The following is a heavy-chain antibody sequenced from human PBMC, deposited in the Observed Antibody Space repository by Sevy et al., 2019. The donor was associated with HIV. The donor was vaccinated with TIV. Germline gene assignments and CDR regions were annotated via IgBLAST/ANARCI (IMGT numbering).Heavy chain of an antibody. CDR1: GFPFSNFA. CDR2: LIGGGSRT. D-gene: IGHD2-8*02. J-gene: IGHJ6*02. Sequence: GGSLRLSCAASGFPFSNFAMSWVRQAPGKGLEWVSTLIGGGSRTYYADSVTRRFIISRDNSRKTLYLQMNSLRAEDTAIYYCAKRRVQSGLSGGGANYGMDVCGRGTTVTVSS. V-gene: IGHV3-23*01. CDR3: AKRRVQSGLSGGGANYGMDV.